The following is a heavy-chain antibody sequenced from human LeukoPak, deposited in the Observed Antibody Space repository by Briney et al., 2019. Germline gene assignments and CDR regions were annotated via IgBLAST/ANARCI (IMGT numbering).Heavy chain of an antibody. Sequence: GGSLRLSCAASGLTFSNAWMSWVRQAPGKGLEWVGRIKSKTDGGTTDYAAPVKGRFTISRDDSKNTLYLQMNSLKTEDTAVYYRTTWEVVAAYYFAYWGQGTLVTVSS. V-gene: IGHV3-15*01. D-gene: IGHD2-15*01. CDR1: GLTFSNAW. CDR3: TTWEVVAAYYFAY. J-gene: IGHJ4*02. CDR2: IKSKTDGGTT.